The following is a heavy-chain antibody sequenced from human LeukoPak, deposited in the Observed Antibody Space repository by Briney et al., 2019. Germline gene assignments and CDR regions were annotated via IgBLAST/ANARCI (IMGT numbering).Heavy chain of an antibody. CDR2: IYYSGST. J-gene: IGHJ4*02. CDR1: GGSISSSSYY. D-gene: IGHD6-19*01. Sequence: SETLSLTCTVSGGSISSSSYYWGWIRQPPGKGLEWIGGIYYSGSTYYNPSLKSRVTISVDTSKNQFSLKLSSVTAADTAVYYCARGKRVIAVAGNFDYWGQGTLVTVSS. CDR3: ARGKRVIAVAGNFDY. V-gene: IGHV4-39*07.